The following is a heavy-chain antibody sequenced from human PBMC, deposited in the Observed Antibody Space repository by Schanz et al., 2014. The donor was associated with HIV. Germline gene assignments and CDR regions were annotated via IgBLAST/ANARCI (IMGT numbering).Heavy chain of an antibody. Sequence: QVQLVQSGAEVKKPGASVKVSCKASGYTLSSYYMQWVRQAPGQGLEWMGIMNPKDGSATYAQKFQGRVTMTRDTSTSTVYMELSSLRSEDTAMYYCAREPSFSGLDVWGQGTTVTVS. V-gene: IGHV1-46*01. CDR2: MNPKDGSA. J-gene: IGHJ6*02. CDR1: GYTLSSYY. CDR3: AREPSFSGLDV. D-gene: IGHD6-6*01.